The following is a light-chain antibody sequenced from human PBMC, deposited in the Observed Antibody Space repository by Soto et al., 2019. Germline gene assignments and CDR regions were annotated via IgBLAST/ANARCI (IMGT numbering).Light chain of an antibody. Sequence: EIVMTQSPATLSVSPGERATLSCRASQSVSSNLAWYQQQPGQPPRLLIYGASTRATGIPARFSGSGSGTEFTLTISSLQSEDFAVYYCQQYNTWLGTFGLGTKVDI. V-gene: IGKV3-15*01. CDR3: QQYNTWLGT. CDR1: QSVSSN. CDR2: GAS. J-gene: IGKJ3*01.